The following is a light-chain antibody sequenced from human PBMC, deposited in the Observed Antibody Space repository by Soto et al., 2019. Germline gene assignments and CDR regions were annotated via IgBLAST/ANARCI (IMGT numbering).Light chain of an antibody. J-gene: IGKJ1*01. CDR2: AAS. Sequence: AIRMTQSPSSFSASTGDRVTITCRASQGISSYLAWYQQKPGKAPKLLIYAASTLQSGFPSRFSGSGSGTEFTLSICWLQSEDFATYYCQQYYSYPDTFGQGSKVEIK. V-gene: IGKV1-8*01. CDR3: QQYYSYPDT. CDR1: QGISSY.